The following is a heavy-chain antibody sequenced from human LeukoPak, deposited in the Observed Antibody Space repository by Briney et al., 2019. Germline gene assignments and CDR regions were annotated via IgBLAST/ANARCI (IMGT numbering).Heavy chain of an antibody. D-gene: IGHD5-18*01. Sequence: KTSETLSLTCTVSGGSISSYYWSWIRQPAGKGLEWIGRIYTSGSTNYNPSLKSRVTMSVDTSKNQFSLKLSSATAADTAVYYCARDAIFGYSYGLYYGMDVWGQGTTVTVSS. J-gene: IGHJ6*02. V-gene: IGHV4-4*07. CDR1: GGSISSYY. CDR3: ARDAIFGYSYGLYYGMDV. CDR2: IYTSGST.